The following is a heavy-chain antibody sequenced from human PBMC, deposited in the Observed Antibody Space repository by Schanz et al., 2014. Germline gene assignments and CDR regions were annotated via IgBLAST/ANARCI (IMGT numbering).Heavy chain of an antibody. CDR1: GFTFSRYW. Sequence: EELLVESGGGWVQPGGSLRLCCVASGFTFSRYWMTWVRQAPGKGLEWVANIKQDGSAKNYVDSVKGRFTISRDNPKNSLCLQMNSLRAEDTAIYYCAKDMARGGYNWVFDSWGQGTLVTVSS. V-gene: IGHV3-7*03. CDR2: IKQDGSAK. D-gene: IGHD5-12*01. J-gene: IGHJ4*02. CDR3: AKDMARGGYNWVFDS.